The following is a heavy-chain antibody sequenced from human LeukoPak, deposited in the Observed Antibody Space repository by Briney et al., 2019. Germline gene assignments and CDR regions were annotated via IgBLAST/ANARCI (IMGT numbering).Heavy chain of an antibody. V-gene: IGHV4-61*01. CDR2: IYYSGST. D-gene: IGHD6-13*01. CDR3: ARAKGSSWYSTLFDY. Sequence: RPSEALSLTCTVSGGSVGSGSYYWSWIRQPPGKGLEWIGYIYYSGSTNYNPSLKSRVTISVDTSKNQFSLKLSSVTAADTAVYYCARAKGSSWYSTLFDYWGQGTLVTVSS. CDR1: GGSVGSGSYY. J-gene: IGHJ4*02.